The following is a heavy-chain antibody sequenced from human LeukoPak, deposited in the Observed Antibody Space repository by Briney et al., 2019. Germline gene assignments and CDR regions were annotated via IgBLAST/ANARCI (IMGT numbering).Heavy chain of an antibody. CDR1: GYSISSGYY. J-gene: IGHJ4*02. Sequence: PSETLSLTCAVSGYSISSGYYWGGIRQPPGKGLEWIGSIYHSGSTYYNASLKSRVTISVDTSKNQFSLKLSSVTAADTAVYYCARQYSSKFDYWGQGIMVTVSS. V-gene: IGHV4-38-2*01. D-gene: IGHD6-13*01. CDR2: IYHSGST. CDR3: ARQYSSKFDY.